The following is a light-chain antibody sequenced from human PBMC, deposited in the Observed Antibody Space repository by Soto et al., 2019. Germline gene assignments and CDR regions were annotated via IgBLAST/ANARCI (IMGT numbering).Light chain of an antibody. Sequence: EIVMTQSPATLSVSPGERATFSCRASQSVNSNLAWYQLKPGQPPRLLVYGASIRATDIPARFSGSGSGTDYTLTISSLQSEDFGVYFCKQYDQWWTFGQGTKVELK. J-gene: IGKJ1*01. V-gene: IGKV3-15*01. CDR3: KQYDQWWT. CDR2: GAS. CDR1: QSVNSN.